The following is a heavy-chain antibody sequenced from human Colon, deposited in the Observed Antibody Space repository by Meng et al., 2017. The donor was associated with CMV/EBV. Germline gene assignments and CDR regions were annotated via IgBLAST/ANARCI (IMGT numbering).Heavy chain of an antibody. V-gene: IGHV3-30*02. CDR3: AKDLAYVGLGSNLYYYYNMDV. D-gene: IGHD4-17*01. CDR2: TRYDGNNE. CDR1: GFTFTNYG. J-gene: IGHJ6*02. Sequence: GESLKISCATSGFTFTNYGMHWVRQAPGKGLEWVAFTRYDGNNEDYADSVRGRFTISRDISKNTLYLQMNRLRGDDTAVYYCAKDLAYVGLGSNLYYYYNMDVWGQGTTVTV.